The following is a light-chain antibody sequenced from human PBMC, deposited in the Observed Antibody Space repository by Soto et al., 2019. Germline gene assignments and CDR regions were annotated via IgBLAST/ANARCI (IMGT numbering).Light chain of an antibody. Sequence: EIVLTQSPGTLSLSPGERATLSCRASQSVSSSYLGWYQQKPGQAPRLLIYGGSSRATGIPDRFSGSGSGTDFALTSSSLEPEDFAVYYCQQYGSLPRTFGQGTKLEIK. J-gene: IGKJ2*01. V-gene: IGKV3-20*01. CDR2: GGS. CDR1: QSVSSSY. CDR3: QQYGSLPRT.